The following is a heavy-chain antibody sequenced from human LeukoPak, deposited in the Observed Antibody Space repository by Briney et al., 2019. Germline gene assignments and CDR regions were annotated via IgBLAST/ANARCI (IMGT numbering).Heavy chain of an antibody. Sequence: PSETLSLTCTVSGGSISSYYWSWIRQPAGKGLEWIGHIYTSGSTNYNPSLKSRVTMSVDTSKNQFSLKLSSVTAADTAIYYCARGTVTRWLNWFDPWGQGTLVTVSS. V-gene: IGHV4-4*07. D-gene: IGHD4-17*01. CDR1: GGSISSYY. J-gene: IGHJ5*02. CDR2: IYTSGST. CDR3: ARGTVTRWLNWFDP.